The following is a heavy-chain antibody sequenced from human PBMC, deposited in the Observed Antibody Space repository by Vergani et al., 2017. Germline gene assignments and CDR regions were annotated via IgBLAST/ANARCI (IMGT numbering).Heavy chain of an antibody. CDR2: LFYSGTT. CDR3: ARGGIVGTIAQGNYFDP. D-gene: IGHD1-7*01. CDR1: GGSISSGDHC. V-gene: IGHV4-31*11. J-gene: IGHJ5*02. Sequence: QVQLQESGPGVVKPSQTLSLTCAVSGGSISSGDHCWTWIRQRPGKGLEWIGYLFYSGTTYDNPSLRCRLTISVDTSQNQFSLKLRSVTAADTAVYYCARGGIVGTIAQGNYFDPWGQGTLVTVSS.